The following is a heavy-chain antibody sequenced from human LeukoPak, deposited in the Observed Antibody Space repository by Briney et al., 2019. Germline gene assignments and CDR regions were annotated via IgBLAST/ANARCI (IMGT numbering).Heavy chain of an antibody. CDR1: GGSISSSSFY. V-gene: IGHV4-39*01. Sequence: SETLSLTCTVSGGSISSSSFYWGWIRQPPGKGLEWIGLIYYSVSTYYNPSLKSRVTISVDTSKNQFSLKLSSVTAADTAVYYCARVPTVTFFDYWGQGTLVTVSS. J-gene: IGHJ4*02. CDR3: ARVPTVTFFDY. CDR2: IYYSVST. D-gene: IGHD4-17*01.